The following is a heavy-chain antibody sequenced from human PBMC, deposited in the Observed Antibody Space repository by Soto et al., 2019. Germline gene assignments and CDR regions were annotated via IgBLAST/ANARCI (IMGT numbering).Heavy chain of an antibody. D-gene: IGHD3-3*01. CDR2: IWYDGSNK. Sequence: GGSLRLSCAASGFTFSSYGMHWVRQAPGKGLEWVAVIWYDGSNKYYADSVKGRFTISRDNSKNTLYLQMNSLRAEDTAVYYCARDRASVDYDFWSGSQVGGFEDWFDPWGQGTLVTVSS. CDR1: GFTFSSYG. V-gene: IGHV3-33*01. J-gene: IGHJ5*02. CDR3: ARDRASVDYDFWSGSQVGGFEDWFDP.